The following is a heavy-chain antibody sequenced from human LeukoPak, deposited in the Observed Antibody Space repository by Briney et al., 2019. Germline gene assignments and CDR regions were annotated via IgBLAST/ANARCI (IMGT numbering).Heavy chain of an antibody. J-gene: IGHJ4*02. CDR1: GGSISSYY. V-gene: IGHV4-59*12. Sequence: PSETLSLTCTVSGGSISSYYWSWIRQPPGKGLEWIGYIYYSGSTNYNPSLKRRVTISVDTSKNQFSLKLSSVTAADTAVYYCAREVDYGDYTLDYWGQGTLVTVSS. CDR2: IYYSGST. CDR3: AREVDYGDYTLDY. D-gene: IGHD4-17*01.